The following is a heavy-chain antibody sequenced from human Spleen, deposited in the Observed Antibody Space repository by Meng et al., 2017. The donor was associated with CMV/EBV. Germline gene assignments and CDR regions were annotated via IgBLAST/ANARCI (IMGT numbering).Heavy chain of an antibody. V-gene: IGHV3-21*03. J-gene: IGHJ6*02. D-gene: IGHD3-16*01. CDR1: GFTFSSYS. Sequence: GESLKISCAASGFTFSSYSMNWVRQAPGKGLEWVSSISSSSSYVYYADSVKGRFTISRDNARNSLYLQMDSLRGEDTAVYYCVGYENYYYGMDVWGQGTTVTVSS. CDR3: VGYENYYYGMDV. CDR2: ISSSSSYV.